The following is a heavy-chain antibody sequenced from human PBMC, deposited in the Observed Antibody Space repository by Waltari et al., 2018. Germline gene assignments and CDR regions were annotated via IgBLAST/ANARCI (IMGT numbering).Heavy chain of an antibody. CDR2: IQTNIGRP. V-gene: IGHV7-4-1*02. D-gene: IGHD2-21*01. Sequence: QVQLVQSASDLTNPGAPVRMSWKASGYTFTGYDINCVRQAPGQGLQWMGCIQTNIGRPTYAQGFTGRFVFSVDMSASTAYLQISDLQSEDTGLYFCVREVSGGDEWTHYFNGLDVWGQGTTVTVSS. CDR1: GYTFTGYD. CDR3: VREVSGGDEWTHYFNGLDV. J-gene: IGHJ6*02.